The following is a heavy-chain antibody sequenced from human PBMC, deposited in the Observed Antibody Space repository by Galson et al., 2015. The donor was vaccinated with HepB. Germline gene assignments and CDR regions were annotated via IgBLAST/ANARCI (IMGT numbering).Heavy chain of an antibody. CDR3: ARLGDQQLVHWYFDL. Sequence: SVKVSCKASGYTFTSYGISWVRQAPGQGLEWMGWISAYNGNTNYAQKLQGRVTMTTDTSTSTAYMELRSLRSDDTAVYYCARLGDQQLVHWYFDLWGRGTLVTVSS. CDR1: GYTFTSYG. V-gene: IGHV1-18*01. CDR2: ISAYNGNT. J-gene: IGHJ2*01. D-gene: IGHD6-13*01.